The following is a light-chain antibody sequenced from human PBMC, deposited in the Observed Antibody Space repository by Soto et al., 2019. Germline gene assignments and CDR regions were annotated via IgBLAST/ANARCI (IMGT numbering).Light chain of an antibody. CDR1: QSISSY. V-gene: IGKV1-39*01. J-gene: IGKJ4*01. CDR2: AAS. Sequence: DIPMTQSPSSLSASVGDRVTITCRASQSISSYLNWYQQKPGKAPKLLIYAASSLQSGVPSRFSGSGSGTDFTLTISSLQPEDVATYYCQQSYSTPPLTFGGGTTVEIK. CDR3: QQSYSTPPLT.